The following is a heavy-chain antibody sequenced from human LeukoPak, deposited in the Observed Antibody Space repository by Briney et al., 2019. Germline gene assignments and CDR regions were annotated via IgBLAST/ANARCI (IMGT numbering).Heavy chain of an antibody. Sequence: PSETLSLTCTVSGGSISSYYWSWIGQPPGKGLEWIGYIYYSGGTNYNPSLKSRVTISVDTSKNQFSLKVSSVTAADTAVYYCARAKSDSTGWYYFDYWGQGTLVTVSS. D-gene: IGHD2-15*01. V-gene: IGHV4-59*01. CDR3: ARAKSDSTGWYYFDY. CDR2: IYYSGGT. CDR1: GGSISSYY. J-gene: IGHJ4*02.